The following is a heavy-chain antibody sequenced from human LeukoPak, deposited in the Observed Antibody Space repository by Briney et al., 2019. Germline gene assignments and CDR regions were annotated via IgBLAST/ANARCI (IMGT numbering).Heavy chain of an antibody. CDR1: GGSISSYY. V-gene: IGHV4-4*07. Sequence: SETLSLTCTVSGGSISSYYWSWIRQPAGKGLEWIGRIYTSGSTNYNPSLKSRVTMSVDASKNQFSLKLSSVTAADTAVYYCARSGSNYYYYYMDVWGKGTTVTISS. CDR3: ARSGSNYYYYYMDV. J-gene: IGHJ6*03. CDR2: IYTSGST. D-gene: IGHD3-10*01.